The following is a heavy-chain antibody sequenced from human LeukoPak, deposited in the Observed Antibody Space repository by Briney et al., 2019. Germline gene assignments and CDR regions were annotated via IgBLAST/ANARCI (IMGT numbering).Heavy chain of an antibody. CDR2: MNPNSGNT. Sequence: GASVKVSCKASGYTFTSYDINWVRQATGQGLEWMGWMNPNSGNTGYAQKFQGRVTMNRNTSISTAYMELSSLRSEDTAVYYCARFGSSSRVGYYYYMDVWGKGTTVTVSS. J-gene: IGHJ6*03. CDR1: GYTFTSYD. CDR3: ARFGSSSRVGYYYYMDV. D-gene: IGHD6-6*01. V-gene: IGHV1-8*01.